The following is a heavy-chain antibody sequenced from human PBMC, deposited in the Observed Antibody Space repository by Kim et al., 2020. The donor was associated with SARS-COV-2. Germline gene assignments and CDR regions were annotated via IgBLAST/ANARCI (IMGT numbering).Heavy chain of an antibody. CDR3: ARVVPPHYDILTGAHSSMDV. J-gene: IGHJ6*02. V-gene: IGHV4-34*01. CDR2: INHSGST. CDR1: GGSFSGYY. Sequence: SETLSLTCAVYGGSFSGYYWSWIRQPPGKGLEWIGEINHSGSTNYNPSLKSRVTISVDTSKNQFSLKLSSVTAADTAVYYCARVVPPHYDILTGAHSSMDVWGQGTTVTVSS. D-gene: IGHD3-9*01.